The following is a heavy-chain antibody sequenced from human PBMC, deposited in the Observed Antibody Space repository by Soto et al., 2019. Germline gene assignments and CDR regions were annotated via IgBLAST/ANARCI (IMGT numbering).Heavy chain of an antibody. V-gene: IGHV3-21*01. CDR2: ISSSSSYI. CDR3: ARDMKNYDFWSGSAKRGMDV. CDR1: GFTFSSYS. D-gene: IGHD3-3*01. J-gene: IGHJ6*02. Sequence: GGSLRLSCAASGFTFSSYSMNWVRQAPGKGLEWVSSISSSSSYIYYADSVKGRFTISRDNAKNSLYLQMNSLRAEDTAVYYCARDMKNYDFWSGSAKRGMDVWGQGTTVTVSS.